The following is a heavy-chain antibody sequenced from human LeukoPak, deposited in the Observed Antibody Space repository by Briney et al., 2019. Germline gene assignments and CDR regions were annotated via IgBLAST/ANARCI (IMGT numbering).Heavy chain of an antibody. CDR3: ARDLTSGYDWYYFDY. J-gene: IGHJ4*02. D-gene: IGHD5-12*01. V-gene: IGHV3-7*01. CDR1: GFTFSSYS. CDR2: IKQDGSEK. Sequence: GGSLRLSCAASGFTFSSYSMNWVRQAPGKGLEWVANIKQDGSEKYYVDSVKGRFTISRDNAKNSLYLQMNSLRAEDTAVYYCARDLTSGYDWYYFDYWGQGTLVTVSS.